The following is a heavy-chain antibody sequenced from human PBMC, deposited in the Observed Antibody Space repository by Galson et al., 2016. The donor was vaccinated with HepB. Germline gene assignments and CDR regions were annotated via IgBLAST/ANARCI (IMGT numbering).Heavy chain of an antibody. J-gene: IGHJ4*01. CDR2: IYSAGDT. CDR1: GFTVSNNY. CDR3: VGGPGGGWA. D-gene: IGHD6-19*01. V-gene: IGHV3-66*01. Sequence: SLRLSCAASGFTVSNNYMTWVRRAPGKGLEWVSLIYSAGDTHYADSVKGRFAISRDHSENRVYLQMNSLRVEDTAVYYCVGGPGGGWAWGQGALVTVSS.